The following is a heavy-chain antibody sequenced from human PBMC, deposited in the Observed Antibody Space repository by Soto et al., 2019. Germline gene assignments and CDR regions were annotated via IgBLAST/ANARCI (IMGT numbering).Heavy chain of an antibody. V-gene: IGHV5-51*01. J-gene: IGHJ4*02. D-gene: IGHD2-21*02. CDR3: ARHPFVGKVVTATKSPFDY. CDR2: IYPGDSDT. CDR1: GYSFTSSW. Sequence: PGESLKISCKGSGYSFTSSWIGWVRQMPGKGLEWMGIIYPGDSDTKYSPSFQGQVTISADKSISTAYLQWSSLKASDTAMYYCARHPFVGKVVTATKSPFDYWGQGTLVTVSS.